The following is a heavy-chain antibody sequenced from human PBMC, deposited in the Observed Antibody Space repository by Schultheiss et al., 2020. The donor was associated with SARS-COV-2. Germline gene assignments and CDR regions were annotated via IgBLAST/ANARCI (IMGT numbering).Heavy chain of an antibody. CDR1: GYTFRFYG. CDR3: ARDLTNLGYCSGGSCYGEVSFDY. J-gene: IGHJ4*02. Sequence: SVKVSCQASGYTFRFYGVAWVRQATGQGLEWMGRIIPIFGIANYAQKFQGRVTMTRDTSTSTVYMELSSLRSEDTAVYYCARDLTNLGYCSGGSCYGEVSFDYWGQGTLVTVSS. CDR2: IIPIFGIA. V-gene: IGHV1-69*04. D-gene: IGHD2-15*01.